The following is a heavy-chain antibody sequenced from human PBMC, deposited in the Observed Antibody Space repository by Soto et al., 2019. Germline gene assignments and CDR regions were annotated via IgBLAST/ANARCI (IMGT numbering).Heavy chain of an antibody. V-gene: IGHV5-10-1*01. Sequence: GESLKISCKGSGYSFIAYCITWVRQMPGQGLEWMGRIDPSASYTHYSPAFQGHVAISVDRSINTAYLQWSSLKASDTAMYYCARMSCSRTTAYYGMDVWGQGTAVTVSS. CDR3: ARMSCSRTTAYYGMDV. J-gene: IGHJ6*02. CDR1: GYSFIAYC. D-gene: IGHD2-2*01. CDR2: IDPSASYT.